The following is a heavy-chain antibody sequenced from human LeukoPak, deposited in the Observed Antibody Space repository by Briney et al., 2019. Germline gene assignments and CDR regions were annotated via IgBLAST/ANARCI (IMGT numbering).Heavy chain of an antibody. J-gene: IGHJ4*02. CDR2: IKDDRRQK. D-gene: IGHD3-3*01. CDR3: ATDGARGWIF. CDR1: GFTFSSYW. V-gene: IGHV3-7*01. Sequence: PGGSLRLSCAASGFTFSSYWMTWIRQAPGKGLEWVANIKDDRRQKYYLESVKGRLTISRDNAKNSVFLQMSSLRPEDTAVYYCATDGARGWIFWGQGTLVTVSS.